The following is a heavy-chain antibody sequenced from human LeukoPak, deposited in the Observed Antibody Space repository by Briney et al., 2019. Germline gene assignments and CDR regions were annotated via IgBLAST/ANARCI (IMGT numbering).Heavy chain of an antibody. D-gene: IGHD1-26*01. CDR3: AKDERVGANFTDY. CDR1: GFTFSSYW. V-gene: IGHV3-7*01. Sequence: GGSLRLSCAASGFTFSSYWMSWVRQAPGKGLEWVANIKQDGSEKYYVDSVKGRFTISRDNAKNSLYLQMNSLRAEDTAVYYCAKDERVGANFTDYWGQGTLVTVSS. J-gene: IGHJ4*02. CDR2: IKQDGSEK.